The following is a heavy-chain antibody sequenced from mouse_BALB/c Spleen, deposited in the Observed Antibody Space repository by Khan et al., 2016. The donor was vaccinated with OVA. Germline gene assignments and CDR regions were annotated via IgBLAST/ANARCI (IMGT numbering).Heavy chain of an antibody. D-gene: IGHD1-1*01. CDR2: ISYDGSN. V-gene: IGHV3-6*02. J-gene: IGHJ1*01. CDR3: ARDYYGSSWCFDV. Sequence: EVQLQESGPGLVKPSQSLSLTCSVTGYSITSGYYWNWIRQFPGNKLEWMGYISYDGSNNYNPSLKNRISITRDTSKNQFFLKLNSVTTEDTATYYCARDYYGSSWCFDVWGAGTTVTVSS. CDR1: GYSITSGYY.